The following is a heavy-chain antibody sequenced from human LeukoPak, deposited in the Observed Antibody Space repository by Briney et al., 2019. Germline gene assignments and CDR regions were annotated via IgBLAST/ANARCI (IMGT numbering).Heavy chain of an antibody. V-gene: IGHV3-23*01. CDR1: GFIFSNYA. D-gene: IGHD6-25*01. CDR2: VTGSGGGT. J-gene: IGHJ5*02. Sequence: GGSLRLSCAASGFIFSNYAMMWVRQAPGKGLEWVSSVTGSGGGTFYADSVKGRFTISRDNSQNTLYLQMNSLGAEDTAVYYCAKGAASVLVDWFDPWGQGTLVTVSS. CDR3: AKGAASVLVDWFDP.